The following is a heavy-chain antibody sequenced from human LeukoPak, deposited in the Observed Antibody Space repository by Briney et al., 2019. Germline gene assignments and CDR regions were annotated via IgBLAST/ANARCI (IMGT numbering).Heavy chain of an antibody. D-gene: IGHD1-26*01. CDR2: MNPNSGNT. J-gene: IGHJ6*02. CDR3: ARGDGGSYYVYYYYGMDV. Sequence: ASVKVSCKASGYTFTGYYMHWVRQAPGQGLEWMGWMNPNSGNTGYAQKFQGRVTMTRNTSISTAYMELSSLRSEDTAVYYCARGDGGSYYVYYYYGMDVWGQGTTVTVSS. V-gene: IGHV1-8*02. CDR1: GYTFTGYY.